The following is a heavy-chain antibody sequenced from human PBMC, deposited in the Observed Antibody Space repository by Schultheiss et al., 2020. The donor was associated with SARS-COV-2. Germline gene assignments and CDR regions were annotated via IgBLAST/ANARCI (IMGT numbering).Heavy chain of an antibody. CDR2: IYYSGST. CDR1: GGSISSYY. Sequence: SETLSLTCTVSGGSISSYYWSWIRQPPGKGLEWIGYIYYSGSTYYNPSLKSRVTISVDTSKNQFSLKLSSVTAADTAVYYCARDQNGYGINVYYFDYWGQGTLVTVSS. V-gene: IGHV4-59*12. CDR3: ARDQNGYGINVYYFDY. J-gene: IGHJ4*02. D-gene: IGHD5-12*01.